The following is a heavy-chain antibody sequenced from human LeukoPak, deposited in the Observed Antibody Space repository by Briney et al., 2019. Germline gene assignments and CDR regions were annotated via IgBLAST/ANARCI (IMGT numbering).Heavy chain of an antibody. CDR3: AKVGIFGLVTYYFDY. D-gene: IGHD3/OR15-3a*01. V-gene: IGHV3-9*01. CDR1: GFTFDEYA. Sequence: GGSLRLSCAVSGFTFDEYAMHWVRQAPGKGLEWVSGISWNSGLIDYADSVKGRFTISRDNAKNSLYLQMNSLKAEDTAFYYCAKVGIFGLVTYYFDYWGQGALVTVSS. J-gene: IGHJ4*02. CDR2: ISWNSGLI.